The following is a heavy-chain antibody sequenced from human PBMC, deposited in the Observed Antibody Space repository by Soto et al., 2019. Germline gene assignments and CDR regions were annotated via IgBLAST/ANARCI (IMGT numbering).Heavy chain of an antibody. CDR1: GFTFSGYG. V-gene: IGHV3-30*18. D-gene: IGHD2-2*01. CDR3: AKDDIVVVKAANDYYYYGTDV. J-gene: IGHJ6*02. Sequence: XGSLRLSCAASGFTFSGYGMHWVRQAPGKGLEWVAVISYDGSNKYYADSVKGRFTISRDNSKNTLYLQMNSLRAEDTAVYYCAKDDIVVVKAANDYYYYGTDVWGQGTTVTVSS. CDR2: ISYDGSNK.